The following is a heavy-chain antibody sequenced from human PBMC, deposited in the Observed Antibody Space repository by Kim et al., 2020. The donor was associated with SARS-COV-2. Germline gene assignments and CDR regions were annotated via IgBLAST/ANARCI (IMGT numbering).Heavy chain of an antibody. CDR3: ARAWGATAYYYYYGMDV. Sequence: GGSLRLSCAASGFTFSDYYMSWIRQAPGKGLEWVSYISSSGSTIYYADSVKGRFTISRDNAKNSLYLQMNSLRAEDTAVYYCARAWGATAYYYYYGMDVWGQGTTVTVSS. CDR1: GFTFSDYY. V-gene: IGHV3-11*01. CDR2: ISSSGSTI. J-gene: IGHJ6*02. D-gene: IGHD1-26*01.